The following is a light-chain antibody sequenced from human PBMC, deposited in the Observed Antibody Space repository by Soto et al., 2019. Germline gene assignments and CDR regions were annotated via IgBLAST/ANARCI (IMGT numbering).Light chain of an antibody. Sequence: ASVSGSPGQSITISCTGTSSDVGGSNYVSWYQQLPGKAPKLMIYDVSDRPSGVSNRFSGSKSGNTASLTISGLQAEDEADYYCSSYTSSSLYVFGTGTKVTVL. CDR1: SSDVGGSNY. J-gene: IGLJ1*01. CDR3: SSYTSSSLYV. CDR2: DVS. V-gene: IGLV2-14*01.